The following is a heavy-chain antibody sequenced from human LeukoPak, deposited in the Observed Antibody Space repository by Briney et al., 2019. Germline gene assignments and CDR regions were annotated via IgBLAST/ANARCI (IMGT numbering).Heavy chain of an antibody. CDR1: GGSISSGGYY. CDR2: IYHSGST. V-gene: IGHV4-30-2*01. D-gene: IGHD3-10*01. CDR3: ARGVDYHGV. J-gene: IGHJ4*02. Sequence: SETLSLTCTVSGGSISSGGYYWSWIRQPPGKGLEWIGYIYHSGSTYYNPSLKSRVTISVDRSKNQFSLKLSSVTAADTAVYYCARGVDYHGVWGQGTLVTVSS.